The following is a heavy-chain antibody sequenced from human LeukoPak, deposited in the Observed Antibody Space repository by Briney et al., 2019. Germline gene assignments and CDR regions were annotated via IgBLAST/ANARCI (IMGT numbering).Heavy chain of an antibody. CDR1: GYTFTSYA. CDR2: INAGNGNT. V-gene: IGHV1-3*01. Sequence: ASVKVSCKASGYTFTSYAMHWVRQAPGQRLEWMGWINAGNGNTIYSQKFQGRVTITRDTSASTAYMELSSLRSEDTAVYYCASSFASSWYGMDVWGQGTTVTVSS. J-gene: IGHJ6*02. D-gene: IGHD6-13*01. CDR3: ASSFASSWYGMDV.